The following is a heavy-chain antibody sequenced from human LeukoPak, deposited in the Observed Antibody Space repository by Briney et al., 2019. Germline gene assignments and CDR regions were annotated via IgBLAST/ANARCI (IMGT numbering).Heavy chain of an antibody. V-gene: IGHV1-2*02. CDR1: GYTFTGYY. CDR3: ARSLSIVVVTGFNY. CDR2: INPNSGGT. Sequence: GASVKVSCKASGYTFTGYYMHWVRQAPGQGLEWMGGINPNSGGTNYAQKFQGRVTMTRDTSISTAYMELSRLRSDDTAVYYCARSLSIVVVTGFNYWGQGTLVTVSS. J-gene: IGHJ4*02. D-gene: IGHD3-22*01.